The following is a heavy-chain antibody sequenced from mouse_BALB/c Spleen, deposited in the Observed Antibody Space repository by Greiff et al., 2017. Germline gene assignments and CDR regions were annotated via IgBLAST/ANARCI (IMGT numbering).Heavy chain of an antibody. V-gene: IGHV1S81*02. Sequence: QVQLKQPGAELVKPGASVKLSCKASGYTFTSYWMHWVKQRPGQGLEWIGEINPSNGRTNYNEKFKSKATLTVDKSSSTAYMQLSSLTSEDSAVYYCARSGRYDRFYAMDYWGQGTSVTVSS. CDR3: ARSGRYDRFYAMDY. CDR1: GYTFTSYW. CDR2: INPSNGRT. D-gene: IGHD2-14*01. J-gene: IGHJ4*01.